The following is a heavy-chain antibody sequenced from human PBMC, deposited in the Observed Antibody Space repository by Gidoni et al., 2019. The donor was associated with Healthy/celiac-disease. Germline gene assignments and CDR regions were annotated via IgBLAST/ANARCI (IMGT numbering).Heavy chain of an antibody. CDR3: AKDIPTSIVGARMVKGAFDI. CDR1: GFTFSSYA. V-gene: IGHV3-23*01. CDR2: ISGSGGST. D-gene: IGHD1-26*01. Sequence: EVQLLESGGGLVQPGGSLRLSCAASGFTFSSYAMSWVRQAPGKGLEWVSAISGSGGSTYYADSVKGRFTISRDNSKNTLYLQMNSLRAEDTAVYYCAKDIPTSIVGARMVKGAFDIWGQGTMVTVSS. J-gene: IGHJ3*02.